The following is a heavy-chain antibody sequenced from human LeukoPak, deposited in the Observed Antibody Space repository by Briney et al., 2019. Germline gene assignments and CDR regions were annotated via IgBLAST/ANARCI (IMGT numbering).Heavy chain of an antibody. CDR3: ARVPQREIWFGELSWFDP. V-gene: IGHV1-3*01. Sequence: GASVKVSCKASGYTFTSYAMHWVRQAPGQRLEWMGWINAGNGNTKYSQKFQGRVTITRDTSASTAYMELSSLRSEDTAVYYCARVPQREIWFGELSWFDPWGQGTLVTVSS. D-gene: IGHD3-10*01. CDR1: GYTFTSYA. J-gene: IGHJ5*02. CDR2: INAGNGNT.